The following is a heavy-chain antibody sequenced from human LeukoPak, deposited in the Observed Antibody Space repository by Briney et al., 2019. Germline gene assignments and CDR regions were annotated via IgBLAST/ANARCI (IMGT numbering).Heavy chain of an antibody. Sequence: PGGALRISCGTPGFTLSNHLMSWVRPAPGEGVGWGGNIKQNGSEKYYVDSVKGRFTISRDNAKNSLYLQMNSLRAEDTAVYYCARESMVRGVIPPYYYYYMDVWGKGTTVTVSS. V-gene: IGHV3-7*01. CDR2: IKQNGSEK. D-gene: IGHD3-10*01. CDR1: GFTLSNHL. J-gene: IGHJ6*03. CDR3: ARESMVRGVIPPYYYYYMDV.